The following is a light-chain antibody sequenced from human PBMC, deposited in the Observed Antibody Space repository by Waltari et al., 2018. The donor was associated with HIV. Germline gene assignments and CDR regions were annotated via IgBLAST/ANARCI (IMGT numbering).Light chain of an antibody. Sequence: QSVLTQPPSVSGAPGQRVTISCTGTSSNIGAGFDVPWYQQLPETAPKLLIYGDTNRPSGVPDRFSGSKSGTSASLAITGLQAEDEADYYCQSYDSGLSVVFGGGTKLTVL. J-gene: IGLJ3*02. V-gene: IGLV1-40*01. CDR3: QSYDSGLSVV. CDR1: SSNIGAGFD. CDR2: GDT.